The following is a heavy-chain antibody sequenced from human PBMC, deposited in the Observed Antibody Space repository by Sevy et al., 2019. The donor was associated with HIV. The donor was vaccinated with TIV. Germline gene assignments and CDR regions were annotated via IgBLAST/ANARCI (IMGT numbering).Heavy chain of an antibody. Sequence: GGSLRLSCAASGFTFSSYAMSRVRQAPGKGLEWVSAISGSGGSTYYADSVKGRFTISRDNSKNTLYLQMNSLRAEDTAVYYCAKDAVSSRRNYYYYYMDVWGKGTTVTVSS. CDR2: ISGSGGST. D-gene: IGHD6-6*01. J-gene: IGHJ6*03. CDR1: GFTFSSYA. CDR3: AKDAVSSRRNYYYYYMDV. V-gene: IGHV3-23*01.